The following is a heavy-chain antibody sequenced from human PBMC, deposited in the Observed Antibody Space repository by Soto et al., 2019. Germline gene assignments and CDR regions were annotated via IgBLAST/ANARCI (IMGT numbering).Heavy chain of an antibody. Sequence: SETLSLTCSVSGGSISSYYWSWIRQPPEKGLEWIGYIYYSGSTNYNPSLKSRVTISVDTSKNQFSLKLSSVTAADTAVYYCAREYCSGGSCYRDVFDIWGQETMVTVSS. D-gene: IGHD2-15*01. CDR3: AREYCSGGSCYRDVFDI. V-gene: IGHV4-59*01. CDR2: IYYSGST. J-gene: IGHJ3*02. CDR1: GGSISSYY.